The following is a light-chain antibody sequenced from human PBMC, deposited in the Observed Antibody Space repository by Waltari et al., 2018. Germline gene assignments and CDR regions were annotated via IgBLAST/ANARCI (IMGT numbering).Light chain of an antibody. J-gene: IGLJ1*01. CDR2: STD. Sequence: QPALTQPPSASGTPGQRVTISCSGSRSNIGRNPVNFYQQLPGSAPRLLIYSTDQRPSGVPDRFSGSKSGTSASLAISGLHSEDEADYYCAAWDDSLNGYVLGTGTKVTVL. V-gene: IGLV1-44*01. CDR1: RSNIGRNP. CDR3: AAWDDSLNGYV.